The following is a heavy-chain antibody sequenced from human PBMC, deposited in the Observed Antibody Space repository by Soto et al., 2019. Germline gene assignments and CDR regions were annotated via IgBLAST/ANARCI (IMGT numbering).Heavy chain of an antibody. CDR2: IWYDGSNK. CDR1: GFTFSSYG. D-gene: IGHD3-22*01. J-gene: IGHJ1*01. Sequence: GGSLRLSCAASGFTFSSYGMHWVRQAPGKGMEWVAVIWYDGSNKYYAGSVKGRFTISRDNSKNTLYLRMNSLRAEDTAVYYCARTLYDSSGYHHFQHWGQGTLVTVSS. V-gene: IGHV3-33*01. CDR3: ARTLYDSSGYHHFQH.